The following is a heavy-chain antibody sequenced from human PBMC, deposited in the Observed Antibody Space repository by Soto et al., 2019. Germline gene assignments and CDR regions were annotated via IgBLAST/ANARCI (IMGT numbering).Heavy chain of an antibody. CDR1: GFTFSSYS. J-gene: IGHJ4*01. V-gene: IGHV3-21*01. CDR2: ISSSSSYI. D-gene: IGHD6-19*01. Sequence: PGGTLRISCSASGFTFSSYSMNWVRHAPWKGLEWVSSISSSSSYIYYADSVKGRFTISRDNARNSLYLQMNSLRAEDTAVYYCAIGVDVLAVVATLAHWGQRPRVTVPS. CDR3: AIGVDVLAVVATLAH.